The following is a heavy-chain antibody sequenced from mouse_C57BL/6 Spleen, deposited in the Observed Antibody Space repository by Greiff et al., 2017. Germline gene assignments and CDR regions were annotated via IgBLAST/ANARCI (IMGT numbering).Heavy chain of an antibody. D-gene: IGHD2-4*01. V-gene: IGHV1-72*01. CDR1: GYTFTRYW. Sequence: QVQLQQPGAELVKPGASVTLSCKASGYTFTRYWMHWVKQRPGRGLEWIGRIDPNSGGTKYNEKFKSKATLTVDKPSSTAYMQLSSLTSEDSAVYYCARHYDYNYYAMDYGGQGTSVTVSS. J-gene: IGHJ4*01. CDR2: IDPNSGGT. CDR3: ARHYDYNYYAMDY.